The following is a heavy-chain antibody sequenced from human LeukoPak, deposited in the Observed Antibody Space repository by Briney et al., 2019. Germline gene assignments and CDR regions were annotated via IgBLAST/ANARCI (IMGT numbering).Heavy chain of an antibody. CDR2: INHSGST. CDR3: ARGPITLS. V-gene: IGHV4-34*01. Sequence: SETLSLTCAVFDGSFSGYYWSWIRQPPGKGLEWIGEINHSGSTNYNPSLKSRVTISVDTSKNQFSLKLSSVTAADTSVYSCARGPITLSWVQGTLVTVSS. CDR1: DGSFSGYY. J-gene: IGHJ5*02. D-gene: IGHD3-3*01.